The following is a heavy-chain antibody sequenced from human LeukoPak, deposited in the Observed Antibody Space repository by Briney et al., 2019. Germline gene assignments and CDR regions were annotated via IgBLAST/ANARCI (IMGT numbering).Heavy chain of an antibody. CDR1: GFTFNSYA. CDR3: VKVSGGDYVGGDFDY. J-gene: IGHJ4*02. D-gene: IGHD4-17*01. CDR2: ISGSGRST. V-gene: IGHV3-23*01. Sequence: QPGGSLRLSCAASGFTFNSYAMTWVRQAPGKGLEWVSGISGSGRSTSYADFVKGRFTLSRDNSKNTLYLQMDSLRADDTAVYYCVKVSGGDYVGGDFDYWGQGTLVTVSS.